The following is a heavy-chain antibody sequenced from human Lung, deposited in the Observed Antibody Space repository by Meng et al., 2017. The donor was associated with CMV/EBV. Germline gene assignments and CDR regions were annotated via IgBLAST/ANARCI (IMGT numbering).Heavy chain of an antibody. D-gene: IGHD3-3*01. V-gene: IGHV3-11*01. CDR2: ISSSGSTI. Sequence: SCAASGFTFSDYYMSWIRQAPGKGLEWVSYISSSGSTIYYADSVKGRFTISRDNAKNSLYLQMNSLRAEDTAVYYCARARRVAGDYFDYWGQGTLVTVSS. CDR1: GFTFSDYY. CDR3: ARARRVAGDYFDY. J-gene: IGHJ4*02.